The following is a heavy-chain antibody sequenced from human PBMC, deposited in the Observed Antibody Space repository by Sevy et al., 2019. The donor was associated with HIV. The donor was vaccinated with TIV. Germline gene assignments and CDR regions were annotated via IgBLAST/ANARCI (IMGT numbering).Heavy chain of an antibody. J-gene: IGHJ3*02. Sequence: GGSLRLSCAASKFTFSTYWMSWVRQAPGKGLEWVANIKEDGSENYYVDSVKGRFTISRDNAKNSLYLQMNSLRAEDTAVYYCAREWRHYYESGGYTDAFDIWGRGTMVTVSS. D-gene: IGHD3-22*01. CDR3: AREWRHYYESGGYTDAFDI. CDR1: KFTFSTYW. CDR2: IKEDGSEN. V-gene: IGHV3-7*01.